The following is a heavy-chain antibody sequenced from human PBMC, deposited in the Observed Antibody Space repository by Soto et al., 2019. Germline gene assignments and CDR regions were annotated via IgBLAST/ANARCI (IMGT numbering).Heavy chain of an antibody. D-gene: IGHD3-10*01. Sequence: QVQLVESGGGVVQPGRSLSLSCAASGFTFSRYSIHWVRQAPGKGLEWLAVISYDGSSEYYADSVKGRFTISRDNSKNTLYLQMNSLGAEDTAVYYCARDGPVGGAESYRTPLRKNYYYYGMDVWGQGTTVTVSS. V-gene: IGHV3-30-3*01. CDR2: ISYDGSSE. CDR1: GFTFSRYS. CDR3: ARDGPVGGAESYRTPLRKNYYYYGMDV. J-gene: IGHJ6*02.